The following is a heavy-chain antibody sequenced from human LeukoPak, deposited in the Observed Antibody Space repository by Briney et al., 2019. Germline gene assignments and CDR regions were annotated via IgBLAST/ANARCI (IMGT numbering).Heavy chain of an antibody. J-gene: IGHJ4*02. CDR2: MNPNSGNT. D-gene: IGHD2-2*01. Sequence: ASVKVSCKASGYTFTSYDINWVRQATGQGLEWMGWMNPNSGNTGYAQKFQGRVTITRNTSIRTDYIELSSLRSEVTALYYCARWGPPGWGPIVVVPAATEHYDYWGQGTLVTVS. CDR1: GYTFTSYD. V-gene: IGHV1-8*03. CDR3: ARWGPPGWGPIVVVPAATEHYDY.